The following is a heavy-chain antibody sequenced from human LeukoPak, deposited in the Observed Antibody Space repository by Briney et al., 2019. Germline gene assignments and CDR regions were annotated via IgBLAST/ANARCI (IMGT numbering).Heavy chain of an antibody. CDR2: LSGSGDDT. J-gene: IGHJ4*02. D-gene: IGHD5-24*01. CDR1: GFTFSSYA. V-gene: IGHV3-23*01. CDR3: AVQRGGDGYNTFDY. Sequence: GGSLRLSCAASGFTFSSYAMSWVRQAPGKGLEWVLGLSGSGDDTDYADSVKGRFTISRDNSKNTVYLQMNSLRAEDTAVYYCAVQRGGDGYNTFDYWGQGTLVTVSS.